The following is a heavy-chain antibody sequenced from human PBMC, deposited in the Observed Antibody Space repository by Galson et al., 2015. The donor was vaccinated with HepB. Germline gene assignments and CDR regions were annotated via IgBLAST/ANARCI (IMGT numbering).Heavy chain of an antibody. V-gene: IGHV3-13*01. Sequence: SLRLSCAASGFTFSSQDMHWVRQTTGRGLEWVSGIGTIGDTFYSTSVRGRFTISRDNAQNSLYLQMNSLRDEDTAVHYCARVYFGSGSSSAYWYFDLWGRGALVTVSS. J-gene: IGHJ2*01. D-gene: IGHD3-10*01. CDR1: GFTFSSQD. CDR2: IGTIGDT. CDR3: ARVYFGSGSSSAYWYFDL.